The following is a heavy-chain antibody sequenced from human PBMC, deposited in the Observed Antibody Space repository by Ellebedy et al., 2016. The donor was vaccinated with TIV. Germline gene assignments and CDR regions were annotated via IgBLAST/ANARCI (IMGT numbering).Heavy chain of an antibody. CDR2: IYYSGST. D-gene: IGHD6-13*01. V-gene: IGHV4-61*01. Sequence: MPSETLSLTCTVSGGSISSSSYYWSWIRQPPGKGLEWIGYIYYSGSTNYNPSLKSRVTISVDTSKNQFSLKLSSVTAADTAVYYCARDRDSSSWWGGGDYYYYGMDVWGQGTTVTVSS. CDR3: ARDRDSSSWWGGGDYYYYGMDV. CDR1: GGSISSSSYY. J-gene: IGHJ6*02.